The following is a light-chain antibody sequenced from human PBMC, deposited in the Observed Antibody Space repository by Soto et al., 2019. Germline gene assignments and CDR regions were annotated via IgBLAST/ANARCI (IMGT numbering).Light chain of an antibody. Sequence: VVLTQSPDTLSLSPGERATLSCRASQSVRSAYLAWYQQRPGQTPRLLIYGASSRASGIPDRFSGSGSGTDFTLTISRLEPEDFEVYYCQSHDRSVSTFGQGTKVDIK. J-gene: IGKJ2*01. CDR2: GAS. CDR3: QSHDRSVST. V-gene: IGKV3-20*01. CDR1: QSVRSAY.